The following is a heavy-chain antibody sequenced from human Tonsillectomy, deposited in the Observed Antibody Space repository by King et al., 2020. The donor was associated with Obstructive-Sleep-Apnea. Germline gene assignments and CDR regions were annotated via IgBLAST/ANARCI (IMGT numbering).Heavy chain of an antibody. CDR1: RFSFNTYA. D-gene: IGHD4/OR15-4a*01. J-gene: IGHJ6*02. Sequence: VQLVESGGGVVQPGRSLRLSCAAFRFSFNTYAMHWVRQAPGKGLDWVAIISYDGSYKYYADSVKGRFTVSRDNSKITVYLQMSSLRAEDTAVYYCAKDLTNGYHDYDGMDVWGQGATVTVSS. CDR2: ISYDGSYK. CDR3: AKDLTNGYHDYDGMDV. V-gene: IGHV3-30*04.